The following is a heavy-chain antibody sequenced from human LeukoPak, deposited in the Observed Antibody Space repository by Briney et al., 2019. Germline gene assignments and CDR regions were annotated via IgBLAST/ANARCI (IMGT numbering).Heavy chain of an antibody. CDR3: ARTLIEYSVSSCYFDY. D-gene: IGHD6-6*01. Sequence: GGSLRLSCAASGFTFSSYEMNWVRQAPGKGLEWVAVISYDGSNKKYADSVKGRFTISRDNSKNTLYLQMNSLRAEDTAVYYCARTLIEYSVSSCYFDYWGQGTLVTVSS. V-gene: IGHV3-30*04. CDR1: GFTFSSYE. CDR2: ISYDGSNK. J-gene: IGHJ4*02.